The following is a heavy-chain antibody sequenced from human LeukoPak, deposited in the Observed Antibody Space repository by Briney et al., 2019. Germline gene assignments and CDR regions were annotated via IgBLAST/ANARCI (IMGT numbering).Heavy chain of an antibody. D-gene: IGHD6-19*01. V-gene: IGHV3-7*01. CDR3: ASLIAVAGTVDY. CDR1: GFTFSSYW. Sequence: PGGSLRLSCAASGFTFSSYWISWVRQAPGKGLEWVANIKQDGSEKYYVDSVKGRFTICRDNAKNSLYLQMNSLRAEDTAVYYCASLIAVAGTVDYWGQGTLVTVSS. J-gene: IGHJ4*02. CDR2: IKQDGSEK.